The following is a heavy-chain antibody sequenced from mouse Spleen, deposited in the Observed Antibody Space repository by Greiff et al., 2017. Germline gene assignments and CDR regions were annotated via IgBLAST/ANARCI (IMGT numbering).Heavy chain of an antibody. CDR3: TRSDYDDYYAMDY. CDR1: GFNIKDYY. J-gene: IGHJ4*01. V-gene: IGHV14-1*01. D-gene: IGHD2-4*01. Sequence: EVQLQQSGAELVRPGASVKLSCTASGFNIKDYYMHWVKQRPEQGLEWIGRIDPEDGDTEYAPKFQGKATMTADTSSNTAYLQLSSLTSEDTAVYYCTRSDYDDYYAMDYWGQGTSVTVSS. CDR2: IDPEDGDT.